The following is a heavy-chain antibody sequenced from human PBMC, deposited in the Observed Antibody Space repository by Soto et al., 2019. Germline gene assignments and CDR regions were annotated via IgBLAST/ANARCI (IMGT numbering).Heavy chain of an antibody. CDR2: ISAYNGNT. CDR1: GYTLTSYG. CDR3: ARDVGYCTNGVCYFSADDAFDI. D-gene: IGHD2-8*01. Sequence: ASVKVSCKASGYTLTSYGISWVRQAPGQGLEWMGWISAYNGNTNYAQKLQGRVTMTTDTSTSTAYMELRSLRSDDTAVYYCARDVGYCTNGVCYFSADDAFDIWGQGTMVTVSS. J-gene: IGHJ3*02. V-gene: IGHV1-18*01.